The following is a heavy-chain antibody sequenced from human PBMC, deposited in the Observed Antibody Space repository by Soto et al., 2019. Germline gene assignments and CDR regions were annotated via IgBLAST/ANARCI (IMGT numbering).Heavy chain of an antibody. CDR3: AKDNAPYGEANHFDY. CDR1: GFTFSSYG. V-gene: IGHV3-30*18. D-gene: IGHD4-17*01. Sequence: GGSLRLSCAASGFTFSSYGMHWVRQAPGKGLEWVAVISYDGSNKYYADSVKGRFTISRDNSKNTLYLQMNSLRAEDTAVYYCAKDNAPYGEANHFDYWGQGTLVTVSS. CDR2: ISYDGSNK. J-gene: IGHJ4*02.